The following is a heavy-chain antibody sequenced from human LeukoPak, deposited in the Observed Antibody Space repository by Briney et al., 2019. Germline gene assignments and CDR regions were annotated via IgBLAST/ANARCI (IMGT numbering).Heavy chain of an antibody. Sequence: SSETLSLTCAVSGGSISSSNWWSWVRQPPGKGLEWIGEIYHSGSTNYNPSLKSRVTISVDKSKNQFSLKLSSVTAADTAVYYCARITGTGSAYYYGMDVWGQGTTVTVSS. D-gene: IGHD1-20*01. CDR3: ARITGTGSAYYYGMDV. CDR2: IYHSGST. CDR1: GGSISSSNW. J-gene: IGHJ6*02. V-gene: IGHV4-4*02.